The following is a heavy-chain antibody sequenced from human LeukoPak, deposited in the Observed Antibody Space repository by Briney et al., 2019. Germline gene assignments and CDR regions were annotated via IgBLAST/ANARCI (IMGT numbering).Heavy chain of an antibody. D-gene: IGHD3-3*01. Sequence: ASVKVSCKASGYTFTSHGITWVRQAPGQGLEWVGWINAYNGHTNYVQNLQGRATMTTDTSTSTAYMELRSLRSDDTAVYYCARGGVLRFLEHLDYWGQGTLVTVSS. J-gene: IGHJ4*02. V-gene: IGHV1-18*01. CDR1: GYTFTSHG. CDR2: INAYNGHT. CDR3: ARGGVLRFLEHLDY.